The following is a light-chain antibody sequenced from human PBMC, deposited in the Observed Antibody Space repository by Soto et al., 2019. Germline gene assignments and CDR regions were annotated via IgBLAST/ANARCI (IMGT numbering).Light chain of an antibody. Sequence: QSALTQPPSASGSPGQSVTISCTGTSSDVGAYNNVSWYQQHAGKAPKLVIYEVTKRPSGVPDRFSGSKSANTASLTVSGLQAEDEGDYYCSSFASSNTWVFGGGTKLTVL. V-gene: IGLV2-8*01. CDR3: SSFASSNTWV. CDR1: SSDVGAYNN. J-gene: IGLJ3*02. CDR2: EVT.